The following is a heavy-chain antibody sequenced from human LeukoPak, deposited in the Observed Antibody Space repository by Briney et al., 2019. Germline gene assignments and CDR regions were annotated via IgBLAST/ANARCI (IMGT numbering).Heavy chain of an antibody. D-gene: IGHD6-19*01. Sequence: KASETLSLTCTVPGGSISSYYWSWIRQPPGKGLEWIGYIYYSGSTNYNPSLKSRVTISVDTSKNQFSLKLSSVTAADTAVYYCAIHRRQSSGWYYFDYWGQGTLVTVSS. V-gene: IGHV4-59*08. CDR3: AIHRRQSSGWYYFDY. CDR1: GGSISSYY. J-gene: IGHJ4*02. CDR2: IYYSGST.